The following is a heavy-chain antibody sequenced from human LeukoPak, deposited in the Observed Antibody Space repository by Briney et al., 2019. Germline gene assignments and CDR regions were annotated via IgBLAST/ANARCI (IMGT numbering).Heavy chain of an antibody. V-gene: IGHV3-23*01. J-gene: IGHJ4*02. CDR2: ISGSGGST. Sequence: PGGSLRLSRAASGFTFSSYAMSWVRQAPGKGLEWVSAISGSGGSTYYADSVKGRFTISRDNSKNTLYLQMNSLRAEDTAVYYCAKGNYYDSSGYYTSWYYFDYWGQGTLVTVSS. CDR1: GFTFSSYA. CDR3: AKGNYYDSSGYYTSWYYFDY. D-gene: IGHD3-22*01.